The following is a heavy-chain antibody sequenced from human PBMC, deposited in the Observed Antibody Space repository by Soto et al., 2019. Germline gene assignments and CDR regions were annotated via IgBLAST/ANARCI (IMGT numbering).Heavy chain of an antibody. CDR2: IYYSGST. Sequence: QVQLQESGPGLVKPSETLSLTCTVSGGSISSYYWSWIRQPPGKGLERIGYIYYSGSTNYNPSLKGRVTISVDTAKNQFSLKLSSVTAADTAVYYCAGSGYVDDAFDIWGQGTMVTVSS. V-gene: IGHV4-59*01. J-gene: IGHJ3*02. D-gene: IGHD5-12*01. CDR3: AGSGYVDDAFDI. CDR1: GGSISSYY.